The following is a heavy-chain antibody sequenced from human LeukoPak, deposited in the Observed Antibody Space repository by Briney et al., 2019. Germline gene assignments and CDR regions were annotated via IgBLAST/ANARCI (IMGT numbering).Heavy chain of an antibody. CDR2: ISAYNGNT. CDR3: ARERSVSSEGWLQLSASVNDAFNI. CDR1: GYTFTSYG. Sequence: ASVKVSCKASGYTFTSYGISWVRQAPGQGLEWMGWISAYNGNTNYAQKLQGRVTMTTDTSTSTAYMELRSLRSDDTAVYYCARERSVSSEGWLQLSASVNDAFNIWGQGTMVTVSS. J-gene: IGHJ3*02. D-gene: IGHD5-24*01. V-gene: IGHV1-18*01.